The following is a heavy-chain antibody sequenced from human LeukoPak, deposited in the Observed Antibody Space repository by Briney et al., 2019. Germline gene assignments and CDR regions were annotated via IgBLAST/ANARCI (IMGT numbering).Heavy chain of an antibody. CDR3: ARESEVSYAFDI. CDR1: GGSISSGSYY. J-gene: IGHJ3*02. V-gene: IGHV4-39*07. Sequence: SETLSLTCTVSGGSISSGSYYWNWIWQPPGKGLEWIGSIYHSGSTYYNPSLKSRVTISVDTSKNQFSLKLSSVTAADTAVYYCARESEVSYAFDIWGQGTMVTVSS. D-gene: IGHD1-14*01. CDR2: IYHSGST.